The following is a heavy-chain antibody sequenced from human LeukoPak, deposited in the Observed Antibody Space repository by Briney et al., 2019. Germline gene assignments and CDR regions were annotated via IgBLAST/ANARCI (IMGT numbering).Heavy chain of an antibody. V-gene: IGHV3-48*02. CDR2: ISSSSGTI. D-gene: IGHD2/OR15-2a*01. CDR3: ARDRDGSMTLDY. J-gene: IGHJ4*02. CDR1: GFTFSSYS. Sequence: GGSLRLSCAASGFTFSSYSMNWVRQAPGKGLEWVSYISSSSGTIYSADSVMGRFTISRDNAKNSLYLLMNSLRDEDTALYYCARDRDGSMTLDYWGQGTLVTVSS.